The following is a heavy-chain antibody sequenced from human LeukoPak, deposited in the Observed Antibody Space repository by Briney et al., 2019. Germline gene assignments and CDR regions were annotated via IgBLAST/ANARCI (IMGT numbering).Heavy chain of an antibody. D-gene: IGHD3-22*01. V-gene: IGHV3-48*01. CDR2: IGSSSDTI. Sequence: GSLRLSCAASGFIFGSHTMNWVRQAPGKGLEWVSYIGSSSDTIYYADSVKGRFTISRDNAKNSLYLQMNSLRVEDTAVYYCARDHHRRHYDSQARDTFDIWGQGTMVTVSS. CDR1: GFIFGSHT. J-gene: IGHJ3*02. CDR3: ARDHHRRHYDSQARDTFDI.